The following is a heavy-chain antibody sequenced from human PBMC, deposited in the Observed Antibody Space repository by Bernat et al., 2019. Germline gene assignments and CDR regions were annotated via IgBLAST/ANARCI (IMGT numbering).Heavy chain of an antibody. D-gene: IGHD6-19*01. CDR2: IYSGGST. CDR1: GFTVSSNY. CDR3: ARDGAVAGTGWFDP. J-gene: IGHJ5*02. Sequence: EVQLVESGGGLVQPGGSLRLSCAASGFTVSSNYMSWVRQAPGKGLEWVSVIYSGGSTYYADSVKGRFTISRANSKNTLYLQMNSLRAEDTAVYYCARDGAVAGTGWFDPWGQGTLVTVSS. V-gene: IGHV3-66*01.